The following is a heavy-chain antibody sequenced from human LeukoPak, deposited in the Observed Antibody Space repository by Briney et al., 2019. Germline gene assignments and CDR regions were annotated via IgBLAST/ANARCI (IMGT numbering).Heavy chain of an antibody. V-gene: IGHV1-18*01. D-gene: IGHD5-24*01. J-gene: IGHJ6*03. Sequence: ASVKVSCKASGYTFTSYGISWVRQAPGQGLEWMGWISAYNGNTNYAQKLQGRVTMTTDTSTSTAYMELRSLRSDDTAVYYCARDSHVEMATSYYYYYYMDVWGKGTTVTVSS. CDR1: GYTFTSYG. CDR2: ISAYNGNT. CDR3: ARDSHVEMATSYYYYYYMDV.